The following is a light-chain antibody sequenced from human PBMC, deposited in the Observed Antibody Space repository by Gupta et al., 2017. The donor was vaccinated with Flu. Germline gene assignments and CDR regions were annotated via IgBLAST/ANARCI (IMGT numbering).Light chain of an antibody. V-gene: IGKV3-20*01. Sequence: ERATLFCRASQSVSGSYLAWYQLKPGQAPRLLIYGASSRATGIPDRFSGSGSGTDFSLTISRLEPEDFAVYYCQQSGSSPRTFGQGTKVEIK. J-gene: IGKJ1*01. CDR2: GAS. CDR1: QSVSGSY. CDR3: QQSGSSPRT.